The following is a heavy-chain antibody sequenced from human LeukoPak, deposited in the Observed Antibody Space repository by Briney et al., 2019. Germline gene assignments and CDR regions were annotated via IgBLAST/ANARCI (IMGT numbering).Heavy chain of an antibody. CDR1: GDTVNTRRYY. CDR3: ARRDIVKGGFDY. CDR2: IYHSGST. V-gene: IGHV4-39*01. Sequence: PSETLSLTCPVSGDTVNTRRYYWGWIRQPPGKGLEWIGSIYHSGSTYYEPSLRSRVTISIDTSRNQFSLNLTSVTTADTALHFCARRDIVKGGFDYWGQGTLVTVSS. D-gene: IGHD3-16*02. J-gene: IGHJ4*02.